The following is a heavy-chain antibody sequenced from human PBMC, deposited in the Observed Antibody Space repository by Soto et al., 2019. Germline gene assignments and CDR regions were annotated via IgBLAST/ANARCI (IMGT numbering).Heavy chain of an antibody. V-gene: IGHV1-69*13. CDR2: IIPIFGTA. D-gene: IGHD3-16*02. J-gene: IGHJ6*02. CDR3: ATAYRVPGGMDV. Sequence: SVKVSCKASGGTFSSYAISWVRQAPGQGLEWMGGIIPIFGTANYAQKFQGRVTITADESTSTAYMELSSLRSEDTAVYYCATAYRVPGGMDVWGQGTTVTVSS. CDR1: GGTFSSYA.